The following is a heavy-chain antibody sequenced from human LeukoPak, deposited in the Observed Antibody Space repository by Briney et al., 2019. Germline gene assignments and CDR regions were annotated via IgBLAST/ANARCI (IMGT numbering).Heavy chain of an antibody. V-gene: IGHV3-48*02. D-gene: IGHD6-13*01. CDR1: GFTFSNYA. J-gene: IGHJ4*02. CDR2: ICSSISTI. Sequence: GGSLRVSCAASGFTFSNYAMSWVRHAPGKGGEWGSHICSSISTIYYADSVKGRFTISRDNAKNSLYLQMNRLRDEDTAVYYCARSVAAGGFDCWGQGTLVTVSS. CDR3: ARSVAAGGFDC.